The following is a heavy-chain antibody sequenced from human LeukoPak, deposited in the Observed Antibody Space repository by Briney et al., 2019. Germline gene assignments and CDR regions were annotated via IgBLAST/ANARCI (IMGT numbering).Heavy chain of an antibody. CDR3: AREGRLRTNWFDP. V-gene: IGHV1-69*05. Sequence: SVKVSCKASGGTFSSYAISWVRQAPGQGLEWMGWIIPIFGTANYAQKFQGRVTITTDESTSTAYMELSSLRSEDTAVYYCAREGRLRTNWFDPWGQGTLVTVSS. CDR1: GGTFSSYA. CDR2: IIPIFGTA. J-gene: IGHJ5*02. D-gene: IGHD3-16*01.